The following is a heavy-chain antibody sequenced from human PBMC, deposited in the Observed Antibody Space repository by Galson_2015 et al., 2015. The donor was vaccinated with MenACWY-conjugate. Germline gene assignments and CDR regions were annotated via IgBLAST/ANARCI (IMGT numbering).Heavy chain of an antibody. CDR1: GFSFTTSG. J-gene: IGHJ6*03. CDR3: ARGANIYFYSMDV. CDR2: ITGTSTYI. V-gene: IGHV3-21*04. D-gene: IGHD2/OR15-2a*01. Sequence: SLRLSCAASGFSFTTSGMTWVRQAPGKGLEWVSSITGTSTYIHYADSVKGRFTISRGNARNSVSLQMNGLRAEDTAVYYCARGANIYFYSMDVWGKGTTVIVSS.